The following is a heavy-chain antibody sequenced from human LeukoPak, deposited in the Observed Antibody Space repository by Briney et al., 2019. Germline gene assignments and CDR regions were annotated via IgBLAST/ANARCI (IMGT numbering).Heavy chain of an antibody. J-gene: IGHJ4*02. CDR1: GFTFSSYW. CDR2: IKQDGSEK. Sequence: GRSLRLSCAASGFTFSSYWMNWVRQAPGKGLEWVANIKQDGSEKYYADPVKGRFTISRDNAKNSLYLQMNSLRAEDTAVYYCARYNWNYYFDYWGQGTLVTVSS. V-gene: IGHV3-7*01. D-gene: IGHD1-7*01. CDR3: ARYNWNYYFDY.